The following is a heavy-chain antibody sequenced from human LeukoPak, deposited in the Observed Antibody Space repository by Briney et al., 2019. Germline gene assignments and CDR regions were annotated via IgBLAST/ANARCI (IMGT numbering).Heavy chain of an antibody. CDR3: ARAALYYDSSGYYP. Sequence: SETLSLTCAVYGGSFSGYYWSWIRQPPGKGLEWIGEINHSGSTNYNPSLKSRVTISVDTSKNQFSLKLSSVTAADTAVYYCARAALYYDSSGYYPWGQGTLVTVSS. J-gene: IGHJ5*02. CDR2: INHSGST. V-gene: IGHV4-34*01. D-gene: IGHD3-22*01. CDR1: GGSFSGYY.